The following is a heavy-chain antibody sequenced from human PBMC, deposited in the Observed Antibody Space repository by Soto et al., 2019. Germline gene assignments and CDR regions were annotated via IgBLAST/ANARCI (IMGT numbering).Heavy chain of an antibody. CDR2: SSNSGTFS. V-gene: IGHV3-11*06. J-gene: IGHJ4*02. D-gene: IGHD1-1*01. Sequence: GGSLRLSCEVSGFTFSDYYISWIRQAPGKGLEWISYSSNSGTFSRYADSVKGRFSISRDNTKNLLYLQMNSLRAEDTAVYYCARSGDNYNRLDYWGQGTPVTVSS. CDR3: ARSGDNYNRLDY. CDR1: GFTFSDYY.